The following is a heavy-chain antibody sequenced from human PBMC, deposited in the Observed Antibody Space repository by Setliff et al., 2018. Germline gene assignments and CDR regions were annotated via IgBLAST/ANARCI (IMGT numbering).Heavy chain of an antibody. CDR3: TTDHRREWQVGIDY. D-gene: IGHD6-19*01. V-gene: IGHV3-15*01. J-gene: IGHJ4*02. CDR2: IKSKTDGGTT. Sequence: GGSLRLSCAASGFTFSNAWMSWVRQAPGKGLEWVGRIKSKTDGGTTDYAAPVKGRFTISRDDSKNTLYLQMNSLKTGDTAVYYCTTDHRREWQVGIDYWGQGTLVTVSS. CDR1: GFTFSNAW.